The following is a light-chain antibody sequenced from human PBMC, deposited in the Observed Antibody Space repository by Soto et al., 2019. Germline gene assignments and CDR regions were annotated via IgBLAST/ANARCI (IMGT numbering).Light chain of an antibody. CDR2: AAS. Sequence: DIQMTQSPSSVSASVGDRVTITCLSSEDISTWLAWYQQKPGKAPKRLIYAASSLQSGVPSRFSGSGSGTDFTLTISSLQPEDFATYYCQQSYSTPWTFGQGTKVDIK. CDR3: QQSYSTPWT. V-gene: IGKV1-12*01. CDR1: EDISTW. J-gene: IGKJ1*01.